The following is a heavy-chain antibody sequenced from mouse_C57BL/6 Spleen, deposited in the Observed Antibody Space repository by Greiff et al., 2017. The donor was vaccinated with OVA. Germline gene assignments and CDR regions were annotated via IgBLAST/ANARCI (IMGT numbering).Heavy chain of an antibody. V-gene: IGHV1-50*01. CDR1: GYTFTSYW. CDR3: ARPLGKKDYFDY. CDR2: IDPSDSYT. Sequence: VQLQQSGAELVKPGASVKLSCKASGYTFTSYWMQWVKQRPGQGLEWIGEIDPSDSYTNYNQKFKGKATLTVDTSSSTAYMQLSSLTSEDSAVYYCARPLGKKDYFDYWGQGTTLTVSS. J-gene: IGHJ2*01. D-gene: IGHD4-1*01.